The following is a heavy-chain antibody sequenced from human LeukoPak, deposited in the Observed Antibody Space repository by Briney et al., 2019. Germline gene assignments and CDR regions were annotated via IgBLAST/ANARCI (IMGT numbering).Heavy chain of an antibody. Sequence: NSSETLSLTCTVSGGSISSYYWSWIRQPAGKGLEWIGRIYTSGGTNYNPSLKSRVTMSVDTSKNQFSLKLSSVTAADTAVYYCARESGIAVADPFDYWGQGTLVTVSS. J-gene: IGHJ4*02. CDR1: GGSISSYY. CDR3: ARESGIAVADPFDY. CDR2: IYTSGGT. D-gene: IGHD6-19*01. V-gene: IGHV4-4*07.